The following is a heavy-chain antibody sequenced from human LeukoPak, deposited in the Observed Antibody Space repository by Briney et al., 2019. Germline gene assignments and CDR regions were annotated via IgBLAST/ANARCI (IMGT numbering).Heavy chain of an antibody. CDR2: VYTSGST. J-gene: IGHJ5*02. CDR1: GGSISSYY. V-gene: IGHV4-4*07. CDR3: ARDQDYYDSSGYPA. Sequence: KPSETLSLTCTVSGGSISSYYWSWIRQPAGEGLEWIGRVYTSGSTNYNPSLKSRVTMSVDTSKNQFSLKLSSVTAADTAVYYCARDQDYYDSSGYPAWGQGTLVTVSS. D-gene: IGHD3-22*01.